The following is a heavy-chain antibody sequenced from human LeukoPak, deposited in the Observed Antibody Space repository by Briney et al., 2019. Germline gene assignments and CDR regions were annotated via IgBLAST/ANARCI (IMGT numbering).Heavy chain of an antibody. J-gene: IGHJ6*02. CDR2: ISGSGGST. CDR1: GLTFSSYA. D-gene: IGHD3-10*01. V-gene: IGHV3-23*01. Sequence: GGSLRLSCAASGLTFSSYAMSWVRQAPGKGLEWVSAISGSGGSTYYADSVKGRFTISRDNSKNTLYLQMNSLRAEDTAVYYCAKEDGSGSYYSTTYYYYGMDVWGQGTTVTVSS. CDR3: AKEDGSGSYYSTTYYYYGMDV.